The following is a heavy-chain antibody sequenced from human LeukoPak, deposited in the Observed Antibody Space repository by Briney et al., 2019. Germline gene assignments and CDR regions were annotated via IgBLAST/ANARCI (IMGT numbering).Heavy chain of an antibody. CDR2: IIPIFGTA. J-gene: IGHJ4*02. D-gene: IGHD1-1*01. CDR3: ARDRTPTRTTGARGALDY. Sequence: GASVKVSCKASGGTFSSYAISWVRQAPGQGLEWMGGIIPIFGTANYAQKSQGRVTITTDESTSTAYMELSSLRSEDTAVYYCARDRTPTRTTGARGALDYWGQGTLVTVSS. CDR1: GGTFSSYA. V-gene: IGHV1-69*05.